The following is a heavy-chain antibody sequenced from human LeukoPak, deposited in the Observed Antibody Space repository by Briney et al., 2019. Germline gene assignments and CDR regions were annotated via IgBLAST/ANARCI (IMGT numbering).Heavy chain of an antibody. CDR3: ARHVGCSSTSCYPGYGFDP. CDR1: GGSISSYY. J-gene: IGHJ5*02. D-gene: IGHD2-2*01. CDR2: IYTSGST. V-gene: IGHV4-4*09. Sequence: PSETLSLTCTVSGGSISSYYWSWIRQPPGKGLEWIGYIYTSGSTNYNPSLKSRVTISVDTSKNQFSLKLSSVTAADTAVYYCARHVGCSSTSCYPGYGFDPWGQGTLVTVPS.